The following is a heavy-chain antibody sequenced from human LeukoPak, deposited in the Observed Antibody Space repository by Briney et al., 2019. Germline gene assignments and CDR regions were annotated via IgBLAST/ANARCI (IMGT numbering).Heavy chain of an antibody. CDR3: ARHGKRIMITFGVRQHFDY. J-gene: IGHJ4*02. V-gene: IGHV4-34*01. CDR2: TNHSGST. Sequence: SETLSLTCAVYGGSFSGYYWSWIRQPPGKGLEWIGETNHSGSTNYNPSLKSRVTISVDTSKNQFSLKLSSVTAADTAVYYCARHGKRIMITFGVRQHFDYWGQGTLVTVSS. D-gene: IGHD3-16*01. CDR1: GGSFSGYY.